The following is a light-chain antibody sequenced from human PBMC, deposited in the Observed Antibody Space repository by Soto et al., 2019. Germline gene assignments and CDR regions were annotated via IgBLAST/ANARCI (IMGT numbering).Light chain of an antibody. Sequence: EIVFTESTGSLSLAPGERATLSCRASQSVSSSYLAWYQQKPGQAPRLLIYGASSRATGIPDRFSGSGSGTDFTLTISRLEPEDFAVYYCQQYGSSPRPITFGQGTRLEI. J-gene: IGKJ5*01. CDR1: QSVSSSY. CDR2: GAS. V-gene: IGKV3-20*01. CDR3: QQYGSSPRPIT.